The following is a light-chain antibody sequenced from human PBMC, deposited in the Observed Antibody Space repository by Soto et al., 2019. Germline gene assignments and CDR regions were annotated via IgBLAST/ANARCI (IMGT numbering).Light chain of an antibody. J-gene: IGKJ1*01. CDR1: QSISSSY. CDR3: QQFSSTSWT. Sequence: EIVLTQSPGTLSLSPGEGTTLSCRASQSISSSYLAWYQQKPGQAPRLLVYGASSRATGIPDRFSGSGSGTDFTLTISRLEPEDFALYYCQQFSSTSWTHGQGPKV. V-gene: IGKV3-20*01. CDR2: GAS.